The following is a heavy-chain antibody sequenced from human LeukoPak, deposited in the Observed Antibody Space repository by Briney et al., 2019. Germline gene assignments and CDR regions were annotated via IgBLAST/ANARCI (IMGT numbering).Heavy chain of an antibody. J-gene: IGHJ3*02. CDR2: IISSSSYI. CDR3: ARARLQSPGDAFDI. Sequence: PGGSLRLSCAASGFTFSSYSMNWVRQAPGKGLEWVSSIISSSSYIYYAASVKGRFTISRDNAKNSLYLQMNSLRAEDTAVYYCARARLQSPGDAFDIWGQGTMVTVSS. CDR1: GFTFSSYS. V-gene: IGHV3-21*01.